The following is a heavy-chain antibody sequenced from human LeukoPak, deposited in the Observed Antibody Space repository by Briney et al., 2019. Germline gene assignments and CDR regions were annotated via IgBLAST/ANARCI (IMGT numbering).Heavy chain of an antibody. CDR2: IYYSGST. Sequence: PETLSLTCTVSGGSITSTTYYWGWIRQPPGKGLEWIGTIYYSGSTYYNPSLKSRVTISVDTSKNQFSLKLSSVTAADTAVYYCASTSRHYDILTGYYNVNYFDYWGQGTLVTVSS. V-gene: IGHV4-39*01. D-gene: IGHD3-9*01. CDR1: GGSITSTTYY. J-gene: IGHJ4*02. CDR3: ASTSRHYDILTGYYNVNYFDY.